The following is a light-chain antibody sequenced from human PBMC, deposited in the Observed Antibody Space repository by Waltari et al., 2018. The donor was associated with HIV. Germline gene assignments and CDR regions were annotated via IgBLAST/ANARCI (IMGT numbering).Light chain of an antibody. J-gene: IGKJ2*01. CDR2: DAS. V-gene: IGKV3-11*01. CDR3: QQRSNWPPGYT. CDR1: HSVNSY. Sequence: EIVLTQSPATLSLSPGERATLSCRATHSVNSYLAWYQQKPGQAPRLLIYDASNRATGIPARFSGSESGTDFTLTISSLEPEDFAVYYCQQRSNWPPGYTFGQGTKLEIK.